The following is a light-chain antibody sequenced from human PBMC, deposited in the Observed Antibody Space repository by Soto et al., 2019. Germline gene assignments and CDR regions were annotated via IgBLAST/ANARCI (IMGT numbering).Light chain of an antibody. CDR1: SSDIGLYNL. Sequence: QSVLTQPASVSGSPGQSITISCSGTSSDIGLYNLVSWYQQHPGKTPKLIIHEVTKRPSGLSNRFSASKSGTTASLTISGLRAEDEAIYYCSSYASFNLVVFGGGTKVTVL. CDR2: EVT. V-gene: IGLV2-23*02. CDR3: SSYASFNLVV. J-gene: IGLJ2*01.